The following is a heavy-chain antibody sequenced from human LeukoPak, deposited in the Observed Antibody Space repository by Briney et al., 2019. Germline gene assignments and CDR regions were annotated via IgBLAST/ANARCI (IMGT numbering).Heavy chain of an antibody. Sequence: GGSLRLSCAASGFTFSSYAMSWVRQAPGKGLEWVANIKEDGSEIYYVDSVKGRFTISRDNAKNSLYLQMNSLRAEDTAVYYCAREMRLVGRVFDYWGQGTLVTVPS. J-gene: IGHJ4*02. CDR2: IKEDGSEI. CDR3: AREMRLVGRVFDY. CDR1: GFTFSSYA. D-gene: IGHD6-6*01. V-gene: IGHV3-7*01.